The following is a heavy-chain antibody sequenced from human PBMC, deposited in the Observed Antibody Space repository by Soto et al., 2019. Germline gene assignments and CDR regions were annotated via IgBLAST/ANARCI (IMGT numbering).Heavy chain of an antibody. Sequence: SETLSLTCAVYGGSFSGYYWSWIRQPPGKGLEWIGEINHSGSTNYNPSLKSRVTISVDTSKNQFSLKLSSVTAADTAVYYCARAVDYYFDYWGQGTLVTVSS. V-gene: IGHV4-34*01. CDR2: INHSGST. CDR3: ARAVDYYFDY. CDR1: GGSFSGYY. J-gene: IGHJ4*02.